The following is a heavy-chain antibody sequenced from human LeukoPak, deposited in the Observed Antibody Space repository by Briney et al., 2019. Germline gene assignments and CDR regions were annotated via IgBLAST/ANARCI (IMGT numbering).Heavy chain of an antibody. V-gene: IGHV3-23*01. Sequence: PGGSLRLSCAASGFTFSGYGMNWVRQAPGKGLEWVLAISGNGGDTYYADSVKGRFTISRDNSKNTLYLQMNSLRVEDTAVYYCAKVPYGSGSYSTLDYWGQGTLVTVSS. J-gene: IGHJ4*02. D-gene: IGHD3-10*01. CDR1: GFTFSGYG. CDR3: AKVPYGSGSYSTLDY. CDR2: ISGNGGDT.